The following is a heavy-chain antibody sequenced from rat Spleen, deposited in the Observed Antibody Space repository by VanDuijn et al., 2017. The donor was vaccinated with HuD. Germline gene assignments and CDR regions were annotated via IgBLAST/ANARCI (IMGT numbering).Heavy chain of an antibody. CDR2: ISTGGGNT. V-gene: IGHV5S13*01. CDR1: GFTFSNYG. CDR3: ARRYDFDY. Sequence: EVQLVESDGGLVQPGRSLKLSCAASGFTFSNYGMAWVRQTPTKGLEWVASISTGGGNTYYRDSVKGRFTISRDNPKSTLYLQMDSLGSEDTATYYCARRYDFDYWGQGVMVTVSS. D-gene: IGHD2-1*01. J-gene: IGHJ2*01.